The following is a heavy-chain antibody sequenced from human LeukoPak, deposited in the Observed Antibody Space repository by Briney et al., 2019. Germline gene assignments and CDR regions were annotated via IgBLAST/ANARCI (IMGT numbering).Heavy chain of an antibody. Sequence: SETLSLTCAVFGVSFNGYYWSWIRQSPGKGLEWIGEINHSGSMKYNPSLKSRVTISLDTSKNQFSLKLSSVTAADTAVYYCARAYSYGLIHDAFDIWGQGTMVTVSS. CDR3: ARAYSYGLIHDAFDI. D-gene: IGHD5-18*01. CDR1: GVSFNGYY. J-gene: IGHJ3*02. CDR2: INHSGSM. V-gene: IGHV4-34*01.